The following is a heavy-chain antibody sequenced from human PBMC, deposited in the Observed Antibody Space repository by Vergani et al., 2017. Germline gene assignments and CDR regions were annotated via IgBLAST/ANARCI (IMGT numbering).Heavy chain of an antibody. J-gene: IGHJ6*03. CDR3: ERIRKNYDFWSGYHYYYYYYMDV. CDR2: IDWDDDQ. D-gene: IGHD3-3*01. Sequence: QVTLRESGPALVKPTQTLTLTCTFSGFSLSTSGMCVSWVRQPPGKALEWLALIDWDDDQYYSPSLKPKLTISHATSKNQVVLTMTNMDPVDTATYYYERIRKNYDFWSGYHYYYYYYMDVWGKGTTVTVSS. V-gene: IGHV2-70*20. CDR1: GFSLSTSGMC.